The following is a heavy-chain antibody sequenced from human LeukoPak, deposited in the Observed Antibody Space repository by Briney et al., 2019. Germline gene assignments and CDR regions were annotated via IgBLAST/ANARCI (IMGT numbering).Heavy chain of an antibody. CDR1: GGTFSSYA. D-gene: IGHD6-13*01. J-gene: IGHJ5*02. CDR2: IFPIFGTA. CDR3: ARGASSSSGRWFDP. Sequence: SVKVSCKASGGTFSSYAISWVRQAPGQGLEWMGGIFPIFGTANYAQKFQGRVTITADESTSTAYMELSSLRSEDTAVYYCARGASSSSGRWFDPWGQGTLVTVSS. V-gene: IGHV1-69*13.